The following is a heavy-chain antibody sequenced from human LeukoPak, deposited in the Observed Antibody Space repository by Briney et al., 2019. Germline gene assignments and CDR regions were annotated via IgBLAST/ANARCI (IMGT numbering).Heavy chain of an antibody. D-gene: IGHD3-22*01. Sequence: PGGSLRLSCAASGFNVSNNYMSWVRQAPGKGLEWVSVIYTGGGTYYADSVKGRFTISRDNSKNTLYLQMNSLRADDTAVYYCARNYYDSSGRIGTFDYWAREPWSPSPQ. CDR2: IYTGGGT. CDR1: GFNVSNNY. CDR3: ARNYYDSSGRIGTFDY. V-gene: IGHV3-53*01. J-gene: IGHJ4*02.